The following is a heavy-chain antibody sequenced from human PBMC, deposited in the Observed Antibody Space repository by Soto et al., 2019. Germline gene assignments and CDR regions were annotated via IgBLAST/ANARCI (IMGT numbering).Heavy chain of an antibody. CDR3: ARLGCSSGVCYKFDH. D-gene: IGHD2-8*01. J-gene: IGHJ5*02. CDR1: GGTFAKYD. CDR2: IIPIVGTT. Sequence: AVKVPCRASGGTFAKYDINWVRQAPGQGLEWMGGIIPIVGTTNYAEKFQDRVTITADESTSTADLELRSLTSEDTAVFYCARLGCSSGVCYKFDHWGQGTLVTVSS. V-gene: IGHV1-69*13.